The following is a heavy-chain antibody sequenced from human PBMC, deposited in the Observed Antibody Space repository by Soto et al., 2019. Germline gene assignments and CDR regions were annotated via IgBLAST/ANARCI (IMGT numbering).Heavy chain of an antibody. CDR2: ISYDGSNK. Sequence: QVQLVESGGGVVQPGRSLRLSCAASGFTFSSYAMHWVRQAPGKGLEWVAVISYDGSNKYYADSVKGRFTISRDNSKNPLYLQMNSLRAEDTAVYYCASGLYYGSGSYSPRGRFDPWGQGTLVTVSS. J-gene: IGHJ5*02. CDR3: ASGLYYGSGSYSPRGRFDP. CDR1: GFTFSSYA. D-gene: IGHD3-10*01. V-gene: IGHV3-30-3*01.